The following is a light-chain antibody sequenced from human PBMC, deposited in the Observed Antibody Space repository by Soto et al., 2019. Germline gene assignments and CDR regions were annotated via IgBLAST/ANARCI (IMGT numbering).Light chain of an antibody. CDR2: LNSDGSH. CDR1: SGHSSYA. V-gene: IGLV4-69*01. CDR3: QTWGTGIQV. Sequence: QLVLTQSPSPSAALGASVKLTCTLSSGHSSYAIAWHQQQPEKGPRYLMKLNSDGSHNKGDGIPDRFSGSSSGAERYLTISSLQSEDEADYYCQTWGTGIQVFGGGTKVTVL. J-gene: IGLJ2*01.